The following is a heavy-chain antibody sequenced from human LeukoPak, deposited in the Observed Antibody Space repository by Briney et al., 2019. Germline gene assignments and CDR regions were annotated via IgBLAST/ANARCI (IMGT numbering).Heavy chain of an antibody. Sequence: GGSLRLSCAASGFTFSSHGMHWVRQAPGKGLQWVAFIRYDGSNNYYADSVKGRFTISRDNSKNTLYLQMNSLRTEDTALFYCARSSYDSSGFRLDSWGQGTLVTVSS. CDR1: GFTFSSHG. V-gene: IGHV3-30*02. CDR3: ARSSYDSSGFRLDS. D-gene: IGHD3-22*01. J-gene: IGHJ4*02. CDR2: IRYDGSNN.